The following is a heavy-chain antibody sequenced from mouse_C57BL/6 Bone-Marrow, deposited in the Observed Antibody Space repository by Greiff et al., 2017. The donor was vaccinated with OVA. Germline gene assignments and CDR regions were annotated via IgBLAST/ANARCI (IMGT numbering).Heavy chain of an antibody. J-gene: IGHJ4*01. Sequence: QVQLQQPGAELVKPGASVKLSCKASGYTFTSYWMHWVKQRPGQGLEWIGMIHPNSGSTNYNEKFKSKATLTVDKSSSTAYMQLSSLTSEDSAVYYCAISTMVTTRGVYYAMDYWGQGTSVTVSS. CDR1: GYTFTSYW. V-gene: IGHV1-64*01. CDR2: IHPNSGST. D-gene: IGHD2-2*01. CDR3: AISTMVTTRGVYYAMDY.